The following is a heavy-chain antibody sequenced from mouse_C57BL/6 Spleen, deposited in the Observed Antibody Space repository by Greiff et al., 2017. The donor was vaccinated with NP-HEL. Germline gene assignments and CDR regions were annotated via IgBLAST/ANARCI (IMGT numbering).Heavy chain of an antibody. D-gene: IGHD1-1*01. CDR2: INPNNGGT. J-gene: IGHJ2*01. CDR1: GYTFTDYY. V-gene: IGHV1-26*01. CDR3: ARSSTTVDDY. Sequence: EVQLQQSGPELVKPGASVKISCKASGYTFTDYYMNWVKQSHGKSLEWIGDINPNNGGTSYNQKFKGKATLTVDKSSSTAYMELRSLTSEDSAVYYCARSSTTVDDYWGQGTTLTVSS.